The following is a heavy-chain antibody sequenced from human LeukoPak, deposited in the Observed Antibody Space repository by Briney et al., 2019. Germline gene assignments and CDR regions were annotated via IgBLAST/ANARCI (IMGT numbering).Heavy chain of an antibody. D-gene: IGHD6-13*01. CDR1: GFTFSSYG. Sequence: PGRSLRLSCAASGFTFSSYGMHWVRQAPGKGLEWVAVIWYDGSNKYYADSVKGRFIISRDNSKNTLYLQMNSRRAEDTAVYYCARDLLYSSSWYVGLDYWGQGTLVTVSS. CDR2: IWYDGSNK. CDR3: ARDLLYSSSWYVGLDY. V-gene: IGHV3-33*01. J-gene: IGHJ4*02.